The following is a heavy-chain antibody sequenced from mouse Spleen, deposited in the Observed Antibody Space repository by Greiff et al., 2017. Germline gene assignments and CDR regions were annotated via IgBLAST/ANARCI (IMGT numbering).Heavy chain of an antibody. D-gene: IGHD2-1*01. CDR1: EYEFPSHD. CDR2: INSDGGST. Sequence: EVKLMESGGGLVQPGESLKLSCESNEYEFPSHDMSWVRKTPEKRLELVAAINSDGGSTYYPDTMERRFIISRDNTKKTLYLQMSSLRSEDTALYYCARGGNYGDWYFDVWGAGTTVTFSS. J-gene: IGHJ1*01. CDR3: ARGGNYGDWYFDV. V-gene: IGHV5-2*01.